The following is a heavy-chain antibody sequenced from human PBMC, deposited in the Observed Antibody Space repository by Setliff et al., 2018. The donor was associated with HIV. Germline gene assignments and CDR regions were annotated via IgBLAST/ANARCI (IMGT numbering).Heavy chain of an antibody. D-gene: IGHD2-2*01. CDR2: ISSSSSYI. Sequence: GGSLRLSCAASGFTISSYHIHWVRQAPGKGLEWVSSISSSSSYIYYADSVKGRFTISRDNAQNSLYLQMDSLRAEDTAVYYCARGGTAGYIVVDRVLYYFDYWGQGTLVTVSS. CDR3: ARGGTAGYIVVDRVLYYFDY. CDR1: GFTISSYH. V-gene: IGHV3-21*06. J-gene: IGHJ4*02.